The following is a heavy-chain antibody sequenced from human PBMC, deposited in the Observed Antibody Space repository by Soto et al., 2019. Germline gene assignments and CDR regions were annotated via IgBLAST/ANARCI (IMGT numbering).Heavy chain of an antibody. CDR3: ARGGTTVVTPPFDP. D-gene: IGHD4-17*01. CDR1: GYTFTSYY. J-gene: IGHJ5*02. CDR2: INPSDGST. Sequence: QVQLVQSGAEVKKPGASAKVSCKASGYTFTSYYMHWVRQAPGQGLEWMGIINPSDGSTTYAQRFQGRVTMTRDTSTSTVYMELSSLRSEDTAVYYCARGGTTVVTPPFDPWGQGTLVTVSS. V-gene: IGHV1-46*01.